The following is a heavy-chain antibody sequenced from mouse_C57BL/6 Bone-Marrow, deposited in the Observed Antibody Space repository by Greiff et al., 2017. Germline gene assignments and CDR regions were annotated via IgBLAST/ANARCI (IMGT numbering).Heavy chain of an antibody. Sequence: EVHLVESGGDLVKPGGSLKLSCAASGFTFSSYGMSWVRQTPDKRLEWVATISSGGSYTYYPDSVKGRFTISRDNAKNTLYLQMSSLKSEDTAMYYCAREDYDSALGRGYFDYWGQGTTLTVSS. D-gene: IGHD2-4*01. CDR2: ISSGGSYT. J-gene: IGHJ2*01. V-gene: IGHV5-6*01. CDR3: AREDYDSALGRGYFDY. CDR1: GFTFSSYG.